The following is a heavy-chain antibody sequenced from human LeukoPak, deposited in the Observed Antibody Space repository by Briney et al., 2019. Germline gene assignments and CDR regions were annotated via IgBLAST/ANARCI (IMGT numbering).Heavy chain of an antibody. CDR3: AKGGPPRRIQLWSTDYYMDV. CDR2: ITGSGALT. V-gene: IGHV3-23*01. Sequence: PGGSLRLSCAASGFTLSNFAMTWVRQAPGQGLEWVSSITGSGALTYYADSVKGRFTISKDNAMDTLFLQMNSLRAEDTAVYYCAKGGPPRRIQLWSTDYYMDVWGKGTTVTISS. D-gene: IGHD5-18*01. CDR1: GFTLSNFA. J-gene: IGHJ6*03.